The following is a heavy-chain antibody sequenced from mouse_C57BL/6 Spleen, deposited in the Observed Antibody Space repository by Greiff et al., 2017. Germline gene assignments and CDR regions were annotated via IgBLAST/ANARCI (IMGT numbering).Heavy chain of an antibody. D-gene: IGHD1-1*01. CDR1: GYTFTDYE. J-gene: IGHJ3*01. CDR3: TGREYYGSSGGFAY. V-gene: IGHV1-15*01. CDR2: IDPESGGT. Sequence: QVQLQQSGAELVRPGASVTLSCKASGYTFTDYEMHWVKQTPVHGLEWIGAIDPESGGTAYNQKFKGKAILTADKSSSTAYLELRSLTSEDSAVYYCTGREYYGSSGGFAYWGQGTLVTVSA.